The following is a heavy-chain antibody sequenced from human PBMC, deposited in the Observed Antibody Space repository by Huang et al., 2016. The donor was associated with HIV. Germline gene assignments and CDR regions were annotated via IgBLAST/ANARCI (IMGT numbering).Heavy chain of an antibody. Sequence: LVKPSETLSLTCTVSGASISSDRHYWSWIRQPPGKGLEWIGSILYSGSTNYNPSLESRVTISVDTSKNQFSLRLTSVIAADTAVYYCVRGKCSGGSCYVFDYWGQGTLVPVSS. CDR2: ILYSGST. CDR3: VRGKCSGGSCYVFDY. CDR1: GASISSDRHY. D-gene: IGHD2-15*01. V-gene: IGHV4-61*01. J-gene: IGHJ4*02.